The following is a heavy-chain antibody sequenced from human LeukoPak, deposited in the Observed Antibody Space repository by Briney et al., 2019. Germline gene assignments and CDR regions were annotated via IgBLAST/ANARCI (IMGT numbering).Heavy chain of an antibody. CDR3: ARERCSGGSCYFDY. CDR2: INSDGSST. J-gene: IGHJ4*02. D-gene: IGHD2-15*01. V-gene: IGHV3-74*01. Sequence: GGSLRLSCAASGFIFSSYWMHWVRQAPGKGLVWVSHINSDGSSTSCADSVRGRFTISRDNVKNTVYLQMNSLRDEDTAVYYCARERCSGGSCYFDYWGQGTLVTVSS. CDR1: GFIFSSYW.